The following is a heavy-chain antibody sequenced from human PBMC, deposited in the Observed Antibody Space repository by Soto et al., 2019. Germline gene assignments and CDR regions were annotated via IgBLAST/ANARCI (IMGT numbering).Heavy chain of an antibody. D-gene: IGHD3-10*01. CDR2: FDPEDGET. CDR1: GYTLTELS. J-gene: IGHJ6*02. CDR3: AIMGYDYYGMDV. Sequence: ASVKVSCKVSGYTLTELSMHWVRQAPGKGLEWMGGFDPEDGETIYAQKFQGRVTMTEDTSTDTAYMELSSLRSEDTAVYYCAIMGYDYYGMDVWGQGTTVTVSS. V-gene: IGHV1-24*01.